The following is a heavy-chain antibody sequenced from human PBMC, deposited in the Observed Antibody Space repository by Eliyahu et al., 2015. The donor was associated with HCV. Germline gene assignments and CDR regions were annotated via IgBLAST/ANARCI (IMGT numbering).Heavy chain of an antibody. V-gene: IGHV1-18*01. D-gene: IGHD1-1*01. CDR2: ISVYNGDT. CDR3: ARVETHDGGYLDL. J-gene: IGHJ2*01. CDR1: GYTLSSYG. Sequence: QVQLVQSGAEVKKPGASVKVSCKASGYTLSSYGISWVRQAPGQGLEWMGWISVYNGDTNYGQNVQGRVTMTTDTSTSTAYMELRSLRSDDTAVYYCARVETHDGGYLDLWGRGTLVSVSS.